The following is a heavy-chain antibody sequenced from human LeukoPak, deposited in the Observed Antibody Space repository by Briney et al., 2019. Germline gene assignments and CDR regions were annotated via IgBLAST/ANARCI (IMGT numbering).Heavy chain of an antibody. V-gene: IGHV3-66*01. J-gene: IGHJ4*02. Sequence: GGSLRLSCAASGFTVSSNYMSWVRQAPGKGLEWVSVIYSGGSTYYADSVKGRFTISRDNSKNTLYLQMNSLRAEDTAVYYCARYYGDYVFDYWGQGTLVTVSS. D-gene: IGHD4-17*01. CDR1: GFTVSSNY. CDR2: IYSGGST. CDR3: ARYYGDYVFDY.